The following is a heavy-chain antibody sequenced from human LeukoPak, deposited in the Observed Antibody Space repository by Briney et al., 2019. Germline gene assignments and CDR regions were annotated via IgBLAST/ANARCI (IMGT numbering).Heavy chain of an antibody. D-gene: IGHD3-3*01. CDR3: ARRAFWSGYYTVWYFDL. Sequence: ASVKVSCKASGYTFTSYAMHWVRQAPGQRLEWMGWINAGNGNTKYSQKFQGRVTITRDTSASTAYMELSSLRSEDTAVYYCARRAFWSGYYTVWYFDLWGRGTLVTVSS. CDR1: GYTFTSYA. J-gene: IGHJ2*01. CDR2: INAGNGNT. V-gene: IGHV1-3*01.